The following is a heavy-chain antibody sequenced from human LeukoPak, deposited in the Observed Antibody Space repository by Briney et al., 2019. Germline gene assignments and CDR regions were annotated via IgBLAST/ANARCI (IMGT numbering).Heavy chain of an antibody. CDR3: ARIPTGYYYDSSGYFWDY. D-gene: IGHD3-22*01. V-gene: IGHV1-18*01. CDR1: GYTFTSYG. CDR2: ISAYNGNT. Sequence: ASVKVSCKASGYTFTSYGISWVRQAPGQGLEWMGWISAYNGNTNYAQKLQGRVIMTTDTSTSTAYMELRSLRSDDTAVYYCARIPTGYYYDSSGYFWDYWGQGTLVTVSS. J-gene: IGHJ4*02.